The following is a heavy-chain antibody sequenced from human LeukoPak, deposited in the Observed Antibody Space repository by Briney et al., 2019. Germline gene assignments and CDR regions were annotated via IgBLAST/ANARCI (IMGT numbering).Heavy chain of an antibody. V-gene: IGHV5-51*01. CDR3: ARLGITGTTLYYFDY. CDR2: FYPGDSDT. D-gene: IGHD1-20*01. Sequence: GESLKISSNGSGYSFGSYWITWVGQMPVKGLEWMGIFYPGDSDTIYSPSFQGQVTISADKSISTAYLQWNSLKASDTAMYYCARLGITGTTLYYFDYWGQGTLVTVSS. J-gene: IGHJ4*02. CDR1: GYSFGSYW.